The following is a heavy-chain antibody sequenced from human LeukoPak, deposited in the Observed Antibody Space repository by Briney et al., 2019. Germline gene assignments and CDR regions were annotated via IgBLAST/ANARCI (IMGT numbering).Heavy chain of an antibody. Sequence: GGSLRLSCAASGFTFSDYYMSWIRQAPGKGLEWVSYISSSGSTIYYADSVKGRFTISRDNAKNSLYLQMNSLRPEDTALYYCAKLSDSGYDTDALDIWGQGTKVTVSS. CDR2: ISSSGSTI. CDR3: AKLSDSGYDTDALDI. V-gene: IGHV3-11*01. CDR1: GFTFSDYY. D-gene: IGHD5-12*01. J-gene: IGHJ3*02.